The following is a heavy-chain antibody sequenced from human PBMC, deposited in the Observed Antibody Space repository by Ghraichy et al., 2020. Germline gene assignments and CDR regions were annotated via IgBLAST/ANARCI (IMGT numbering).Heavy chain of an antibody. D-gene: IGHD3-9*01. J-gene: IGHJ4*02. Sequence: LSLTCAASGFTFSSYWMSWVRQAPGKGLEWVANIKQDGSEKYYVDSVKGRFTISRDNAKNSLYLQMNSLRAEDTAVYYCAREGVDYDILTGYYSRFDYWGQGTLVTVSS. CDR3: AREGVDYDILTGYYSRFDY. CDR1: GFTFSSYW. CDR2: IKQDGSEK. V-gene: IGHV3-7*01.